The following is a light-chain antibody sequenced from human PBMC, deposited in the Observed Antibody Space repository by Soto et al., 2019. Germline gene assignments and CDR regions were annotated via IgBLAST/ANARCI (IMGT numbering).Light chain of an antibody. CDR3: QQCDNLPQT. V-gene: IGKV1-33*01. CDR1: QDISNY. CDR2: DAS. Sequence: DIQMTQSPSSLSASVGDRVTITCQASQDISNYLNWYQQKPGKAPKLLIYDASNLETRVPSRFSGSGSGTEFTFTISSLQPEYIATYYCQQCDNLPQTVGQGTKLEIK. J-gene: IGKJ2*01.